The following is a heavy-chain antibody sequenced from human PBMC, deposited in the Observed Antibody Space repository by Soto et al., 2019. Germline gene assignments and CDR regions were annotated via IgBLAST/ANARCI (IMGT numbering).Heavy chain of an antibody. D-gene: IGHD5-18*01. CDR2: INPYNGNT. V-gene: IGHV1-18*01. J-gene: IGHJ4*02. Sequence: QVKLRQSGTEVKKPGASVTVACKASGYTLTSYAISWVRQAPGQGFECMGWINPYNGNTNYVQNFQGRITMTADTSTSTAYMELRSLRSDDTAVYFCARSGYNYGYDYWGQGTLVTVSS. CDR1: GYTLTSYA. CDR3: ARSGYNYGYDY.